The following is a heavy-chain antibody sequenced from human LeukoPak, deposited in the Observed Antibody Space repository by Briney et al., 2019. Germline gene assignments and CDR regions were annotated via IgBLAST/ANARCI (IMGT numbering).Heavy chain of an antibody. CDR2: INHSGST. CDR3: ARARGSYSSGWYWFDP. J-gene: IGHJ5*02. Sequence: GSLRLSCAASGFTFSSYAMSWVRQAPGKGLEWIGEINHSGSTNYNPSLKSRVTISVDTSKNQFSLKLSSVTAADTAVYYCARARGSYSSGWYWFDPWGQGTLVTVSS. V-gene: IGHV4-34*01. CDR1: GFTFSSYA. D-gene: IGHD6-19*01.